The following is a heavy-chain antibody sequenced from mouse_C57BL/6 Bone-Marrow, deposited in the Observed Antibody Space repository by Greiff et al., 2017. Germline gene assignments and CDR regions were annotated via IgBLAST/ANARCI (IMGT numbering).Heavy chain of an antibody. CDR1: GFTFSDYG. CDR2: ISSGSSTI. CDR3: ARPGGDAMDY. J-gene: IGHJ4*01. Sequence: EVMLVESGGGLVKPGGSLKLSCAASGFTFSDYGMHWVRQAPEKGLEWVAYISSGSSTIYYADTVKGRFTISRDNAKNTLFLQMTSLRSEDTAMYYCARPGGDAMDYWGQGTSVTVSS. V-gene: IGHV5-17*01.